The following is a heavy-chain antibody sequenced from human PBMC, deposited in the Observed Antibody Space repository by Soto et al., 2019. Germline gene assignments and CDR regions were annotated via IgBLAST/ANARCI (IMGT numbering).Heavy chain of an antibody. V-gene: IGHV3-7*01. Sequence: GGSLRLPCAASGFTFSTYWMHWVRQAPGKGKVWVANIERDGSDTYYVDSVKGRFSISRYNVRKSLFLQMNNLRAEDMAIYYCARAQSPYGAGDRYVYRFLGLSGWGQGSTV. CDR1: GFTFSTYW. CDR3: ARAQSPYGAGDRYVYRFLGLSG. CDR2: IERDGSDT. D-gene: IGHD3-10*01. J-gene: IGHJ6*02.